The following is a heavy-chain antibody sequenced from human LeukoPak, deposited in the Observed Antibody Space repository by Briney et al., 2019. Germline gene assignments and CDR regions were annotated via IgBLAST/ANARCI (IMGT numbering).Heavy chain of an antibody. V-gene: IGHV3-30-3*01. J-gene: IGHJ4*02. CDR2: ISYDGSNK. CDR1: GFTFSSYA. Sequence: GRSLRLSCAASGFTFSSYAMHWVRQAPGKGLEWVAVISYDGSNKYYADSVKGRFTISRDNSKNTLYLQMNSLRAEDTAVYYCARDRYSSGWYDYWGRGTLVTVSS. D-gene: IGHD6-19*01. CDR3: ARDRYSSGWYDY.